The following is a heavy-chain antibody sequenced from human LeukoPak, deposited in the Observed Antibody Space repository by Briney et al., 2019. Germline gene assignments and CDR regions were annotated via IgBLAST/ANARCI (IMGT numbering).Heavy chain of an antibody. J-gene: IGHJ4*02. D-gene: IGHD4-4*01. CDR3: AKIPDDYSTRGFDY. CDR2: ISGSGGST. CDR1: GFTFSSYA. V-gene: IGHV3-23*01. Sequence: PGGSLSLSCAASGFTFSSYAMSWVRQAPGKGLEWVSAISGSGGSTYYADSVKGRFTISRDNSKNTLYLQMNSLRAEDTAVYYCAKIPDDYSTRGFDYWGQGTLVTVSS.